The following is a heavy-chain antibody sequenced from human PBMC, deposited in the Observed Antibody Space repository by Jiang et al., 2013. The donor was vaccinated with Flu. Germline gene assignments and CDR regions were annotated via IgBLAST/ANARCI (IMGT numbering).Heavy chain of an antibody. CDR2: IYWDDDE. V-gene: IGHV2-5*02. CDR1: GFSLTNTRVG. Sequence: KPTQTLTLTCSFSGFSLTNTRVGVGWVRQPPGKALEWLALIYWDDDERYSPSLKTRLSITKDTSKNQVILTMASVDPTDTATYFCARAYYYGNTGYHYFDYWGQGTPVTVSS. CDR3: ARAYYYGNTGYHYFDY. J-gene: IGHJ4*02. D-gene: IGHD3-22*01.